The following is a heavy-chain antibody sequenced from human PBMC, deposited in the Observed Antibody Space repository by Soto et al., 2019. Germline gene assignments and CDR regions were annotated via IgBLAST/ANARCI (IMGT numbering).Heavy chain of an antibody. J-gene: IGHJ3*02. D-gene: IGHD1-26*01. CDR2: IVPSASTI. CDR1: GFTFSTYA. CDR3: AWWDLNADVFDI. Sequence: PGGSLRLSCAVSGFTFSTYAMSWVRQAPGKGLEWLSYIVPSASTIFYADSVEGRFTISRDNARDSLSLQMNSLRDEDTAVYYCAWWDLNADVFDIWGQGSLVTVSS. V-gene: IGHV3-48*02.